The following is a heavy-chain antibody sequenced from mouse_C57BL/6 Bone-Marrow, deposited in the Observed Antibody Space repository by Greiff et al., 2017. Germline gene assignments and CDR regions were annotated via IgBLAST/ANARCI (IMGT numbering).Heavy chain of an antibody. J-gene: IGHJ4*01. CDR3: AREGYFYAMDY. CDR2: INPNNGGT. V-gene: IGHV1-26*01. CDR1: GYTFTDYY. Sequence: DVQLQQSGPELVKPGASVKISCKASGYTFTDYYMNWVKQSHGKSLEWIGDINPNNGGTSYNQKFKGKATLTVDKSSSTAYMELRSLTSEDSAVYYCAREGYFYAMDYWGQGTSVTVSS.